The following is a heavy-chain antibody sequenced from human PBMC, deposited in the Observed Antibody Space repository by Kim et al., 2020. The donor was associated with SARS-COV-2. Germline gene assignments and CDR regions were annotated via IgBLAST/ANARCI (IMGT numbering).Heavy chain of an antibody. J-gene: IGHJ4*02. CDR3: ARQMSGTYYGYFDF. Sequence: SETLSLTCSVSGASIGSSDYYWGWIRQSPGKGLEWIGSIYYTGKTFYSPSLKSQVTMSIDISKRQFSLKLSSVTAADAAVYYCARQMSGTYYGYFDFWGQGTLVNVSS. CDR1: GASIGSSDYY. V-gene: IGHV4-39*01. CDR2: IYYTGKT. D-gene: IGHD1-26*01.